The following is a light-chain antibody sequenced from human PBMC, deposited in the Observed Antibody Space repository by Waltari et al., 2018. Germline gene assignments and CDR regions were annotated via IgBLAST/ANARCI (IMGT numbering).Light chain of an antibody. CDR3: SAWDDSLNGHMI. CDR2: SNN. Sequence: QSLLTQPPSGSGPSGQSVTIPCSGSRSNLGTNVVSWYQQLPGTAPKLLIHSNNKRPSGVPDRFSCSKSGTSASLAISGLQSEDEGDYYCSAWDDSLNGHMIFGGGTKLIVL. CDR1: RSNLGTNV. V-gene: IGLV1-44*01. J-gene: IGLJ2*01.